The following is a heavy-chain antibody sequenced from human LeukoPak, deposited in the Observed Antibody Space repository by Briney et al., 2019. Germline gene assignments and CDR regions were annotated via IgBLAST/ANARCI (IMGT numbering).Heavy chain of an antibody. CDR3: ARHRGIVATPNGGFDY. CDR2: INHSGST. D-gene: IGHD5-12*01. Sequence: PSETLSLTCTVSGDSISSGDYYWSWIRQPPGKGLEWIGEINHSGSTSYNPSLKSRVTISVDTSKNQFSLKLSSVTAADTAVYYCARHRGIVATPNGGFDYWGQGTLVTVSS. J-gene: IGHJ4*02. V-gene: IGHV4-39*01. CDR1: GDSISSGDYY.